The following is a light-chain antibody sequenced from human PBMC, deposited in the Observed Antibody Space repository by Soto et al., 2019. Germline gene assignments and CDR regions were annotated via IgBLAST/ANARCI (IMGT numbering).Light chain of an antibody. CDR3: SSYTRTYTSATTVL. Sequence: QSALTQPASVSGSPGQSITISCTGSSSDVGGYEYVSWYQQHPGKAPKLIIYEVSNRPSGVSDRFSGSKSGNTASLTVSGLQAEDEADYYCSSYTRTYTSATTVLFGGGTKLTVL. CDR2: EVS. J-gene: IGLJ2*01. CDR1: SSDVGGYEY. V-gene: IGLV2-14*01.